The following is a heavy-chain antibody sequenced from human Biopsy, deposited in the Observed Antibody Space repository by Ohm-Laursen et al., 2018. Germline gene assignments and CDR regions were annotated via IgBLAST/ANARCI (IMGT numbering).Heavy chain of an antibody. CDR1: GGSFSGTY. CDR2: INHSGST. J-gene: IGHJ4*02. D-gene: IGHD6-19*01. CDR3: ARGMRSSGWPYFDS. Sequence: GTLSLTCAVSGGSFSGTYWSWIRQTPGKGLEWIGEINHSGSTKYNPSLESRVTMSVDMPKNQFSLKLSSVTAADTAIYYCARGMRSSGWPYFDSWGQGTLVTVSS. V-gene: IGHV4-34*01.